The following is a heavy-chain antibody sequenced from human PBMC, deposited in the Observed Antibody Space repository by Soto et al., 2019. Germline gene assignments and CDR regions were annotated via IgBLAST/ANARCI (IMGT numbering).Heavy chain of an antibody. D-gene: IGHD6-13*01. CDR2: INHSGST. CDR3: ARGAQWRSWAPLDY. V-gene: IGHV4-34*01. J-gene: IGHJ4*02. Sequence: PSETLSLTCAVYGGSFSGYYWSWIRQPPGKGLEWIGEINHSGSTNYNPSLKSRVTISVDTSKNQFSLKLSSVTAADTAVYYCARGAQWRSWAPLDYWGQGTLVTVSS. CDR1: GGSFSGYY.